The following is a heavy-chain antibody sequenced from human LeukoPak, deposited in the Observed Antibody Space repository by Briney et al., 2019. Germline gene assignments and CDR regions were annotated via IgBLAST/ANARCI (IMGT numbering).Heavy chain of an antibody. CDR1: GFTFSTYG. J-gene: IGHJ4*02. V-gene: IGHV3-30*02. CDR2: IWNGGSSP. D-gene: IGHD3-10*01. Sequence: PGGSLRLSCAASGFTFSTYGMHWVRQGPGKGLEWVAVIWNGGSSPDYADSVKGRFTISRDDSRNTLYLQMNSLRSEDTAVYYCAKDPGPSASGSYDYWGQGTLVTVSS. CDR3: AKDPGPSASGSYDY.